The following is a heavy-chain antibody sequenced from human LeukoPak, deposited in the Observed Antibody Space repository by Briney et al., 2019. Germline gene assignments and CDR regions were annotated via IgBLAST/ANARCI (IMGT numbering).Heavy chain of an antibody. V-gene: IGHV3-23*01. CDR1: GFTFSTYA. CDR2: ITGSGATT. D-gene: IGHD3-10*01. Sequence: PGGSLRLSCAASGFTFSTYAMSWVRQAPGKGLEWVSTITGSGATTYYADSVKGRFTISRDNDKNTLYLQVNSLRAEDTALFYCARERGGHYGSGLYYSPLDYWGQGTLVTVSS. CDR3: ARERGGHYGSGLYYSPLDY. J-gene: IGHJ4*02.